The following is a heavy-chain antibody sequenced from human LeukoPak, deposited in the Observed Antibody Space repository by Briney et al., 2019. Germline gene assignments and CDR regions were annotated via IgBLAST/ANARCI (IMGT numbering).Heavy chain of an antibody. V-gene: IGHV3-23*01. Sequence: PGGSLRLSCAASGFSFSTYAMSWVRQAPGKGLEWVSAISGSGGSTYYTDSVRGRFTISRDNSKNTLYLQMISLRAEDTAVYYCAKASVSTVTTGDFDYWGQGTLVTVFS. J-gene: IGHJ4*02. CDR3: AKASVSTVTTGDFDY. D-gene: IGHD4-17*01. CDR2: ISGSGGST. CDR1: GFSFSTYA.